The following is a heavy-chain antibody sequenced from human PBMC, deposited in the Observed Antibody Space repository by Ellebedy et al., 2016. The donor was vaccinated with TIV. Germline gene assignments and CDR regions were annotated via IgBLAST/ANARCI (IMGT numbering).Heavy chain of an antibody. CDR3: ARDLSHDSSGYFLYYYGMDV. D-gene: IGHD3-22*01. J-gene: IGHJ6*02. CDR2: IIPIFGTA. V-gene: IGHV1-69*13. CDR1: GGTFSSYA. Sequence: AASVKVSCKASGGTFSSYAISWVRQAPGQGLEWMGGIIPIFGTANYAQKFQGRVTITADESTSTAYMELSSLRSDDTAVYYCARDLSHDSSGYFLYYYGMDVWGQGTTVTVSS.